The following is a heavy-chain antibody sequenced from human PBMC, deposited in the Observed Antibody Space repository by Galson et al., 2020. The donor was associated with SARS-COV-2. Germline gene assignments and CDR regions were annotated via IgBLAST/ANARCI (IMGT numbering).Heavy chain of an antibody. Sequence: SQTLSLTCTVSGGSISSYYWSWIRQPAGKGLEWIGRIYTSGSTNYNPSLKSRVTMSVDTSKNQFSLKLSSVTAADTAVYYCARDCSGGRCYPGGFDYWGQGTLVTVSS. D-gene: IGHD2-15*01. J-gene: IGHJ4*02. CDR3: ARDCSGGRCYPGGFDY. CDR2: IYTSGST. V-gene: IGHV4-4*07. CDR1: GGSISSYY.